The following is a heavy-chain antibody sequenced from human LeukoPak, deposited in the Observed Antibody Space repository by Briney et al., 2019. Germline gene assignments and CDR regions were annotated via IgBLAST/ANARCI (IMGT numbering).Heavy chain of an antibody. Sequence: SETLSLTCAVSGYPISSGYYWGWIRQPPGKGLEWIGSIYHSGSTYYNPSLKSRVTISVDTSKNQFSLKLSSVTAADTAVYYCARDACSSTSCRYDYWGQGTLVTVSS. CDR2: IYHSGST. CDR1: GYPISSGYY. J-gene: IGHJ4*02. V-gene: IGHV4-38-2*02. CDR3: ARDACSSTSCRYDY. D-gene: IGHD2-2*01.